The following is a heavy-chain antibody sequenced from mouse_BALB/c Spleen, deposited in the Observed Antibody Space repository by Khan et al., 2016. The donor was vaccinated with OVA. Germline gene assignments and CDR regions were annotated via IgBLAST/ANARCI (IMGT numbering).Heavy chain of an antibody. CDR2: VSTGGHYT. CDR1: GFTFSTYG. Sequence: EVELVDSGGDVVKPGGSLKLSCAASGFTFSTYGMSWVRQTPDKRLEWVATVSTGGHYTYYADTVKGRFTISRDNAKDTLYLQMSSLKSEDTAMFYCARLAYFYDSEGFAYWGQGTLVTVSA. J-gene: IGHJ3*01. CDR3: ARLAYFYDSEGFAY. V-gene: IGHV5-6*01. D-gene: IGHD1-1*01.